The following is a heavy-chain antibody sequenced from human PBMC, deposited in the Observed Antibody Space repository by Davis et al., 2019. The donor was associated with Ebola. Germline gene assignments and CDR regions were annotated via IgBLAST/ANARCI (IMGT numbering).Heavy chain of an antibody. V-gene: IGHV5-51*01. CDR1: GNSFASHW. Sequence: GESLKISCKDSGNSFASHWIGWVRQMPGKGLEWMGIIYTGDSDTRYSPSCRGQVTISADKSIKTAFLQWSSLKASDTAMYYCASLRRTITGMDDAFDIWGQGTMVTVSS. CDR2: IYTGDSDT. CDR3: ASLRRTITGMDDAFDI. J-gene: IGHJ3*02. D-gene: IGHD2-8*02.